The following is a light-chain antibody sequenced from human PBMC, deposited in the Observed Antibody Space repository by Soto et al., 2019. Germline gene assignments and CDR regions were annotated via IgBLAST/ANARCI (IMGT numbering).Light chain of an antibody. J-gene: IGKJ4*01. V-gene: IGKV3-20*01. CDR3: EQYESSPGLT. CDR1: QSVSCTY. CDR2: CTS. Sequence: EIVLTKSPGTLSLSPGERATLSCRASQSVSCTYLAWYQQKPGQAPRLLIYCTSHRATGIPDRFTGSGSGTAFNLSISRLEPEDFAVYYCEQYESSPGLTFGGGTKLEIK.